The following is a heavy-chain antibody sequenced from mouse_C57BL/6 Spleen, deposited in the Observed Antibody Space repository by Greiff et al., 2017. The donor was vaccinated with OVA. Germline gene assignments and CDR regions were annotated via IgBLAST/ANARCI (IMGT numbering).Heavy chain of an antibody. CDR2: IDHNSGGT. CDR3: EREGYYGRTWFAY. V-gene: IGHV1-72*01. Sequence: QVQLHQPGAELVKPWASVKLSCKASGYTFTSYWMHWVKQRPGRGLEWIGRIDHNSGGTKYNEKCMSKATLTVDKHSSTAYMQLRSLASEDSAVYYCEREGYYGRTWFAYWGQGTLVTVSA. CDR1: GYTFTSYW. D-gene: IGHD1-1*01. J-gene: IGHJ3*01.